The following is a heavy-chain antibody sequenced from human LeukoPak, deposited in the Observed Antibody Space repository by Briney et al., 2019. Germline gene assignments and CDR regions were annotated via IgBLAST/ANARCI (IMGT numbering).Heavy chain of an antibody. CDR3: ARDESTHYFDY. CDR2: IYYSGST. V-gene: IGHV4-30-4*01. D-gene: IGHD2-2*01. J-gene: IGHJ4*02. Sequence: SETLSLTCTVSGGSISSGDYYWNWIRQPPGKGLEWIGYIYYSGSTYYNPSLKSRVTISVDTSKNQFSLKLSSVTAADTAVYYCARDESTHYFDYWGQGTLVTVSS. CDR1: GGSISSGDYY.